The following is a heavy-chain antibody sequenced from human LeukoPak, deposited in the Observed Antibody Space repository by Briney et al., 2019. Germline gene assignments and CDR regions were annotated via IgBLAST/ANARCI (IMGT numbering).Heavy chain of an antibody. CDR1: GGSISSHH. V-gene: IGHV4-4*09. Sequence: SETLSLTCTVSGGSISSHHWSWIRQPPGRGLELIGYRGGTNYNPSLRSRVTISEDRSKNQFSLKLTSVTAADTAVYLCAVFFGGQGGRGSWGQGTQVTVSS. CDR3: AVFFGGQGGRGS. J-gene: IGHJ4*02. CDR2: RGGT. D-gene: IGHD3-16*01.